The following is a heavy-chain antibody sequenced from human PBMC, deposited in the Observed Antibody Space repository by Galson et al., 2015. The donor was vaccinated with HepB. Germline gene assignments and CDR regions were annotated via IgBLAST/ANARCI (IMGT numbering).Heavy chain of an antibody. CDR3: ARDGKWELLQLDY. V-gene: IGHV3-30*04. Sequence: SLRLSCAASGFTSSSYAMHWVRQAPGKGLEWVAVISYDGSNKYYADSVKGRFTISRDNSKNTLYLQMNSLRAEDTAVYYCARDGKWELLQLDYWGQGTLVTVSS. J-gene: IGHJ4*02. CDR2: ISYDGSNK. D-gene: IGHD1-26*01. CDR1: GFTSSSYA.